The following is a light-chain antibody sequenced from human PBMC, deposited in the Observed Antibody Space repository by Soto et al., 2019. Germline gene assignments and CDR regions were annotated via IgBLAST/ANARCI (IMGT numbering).Light chain of an antibody. V-gene: IGKV3-20*01. J-gene: IGKJ4*02. CDR1: QSVSNNY. CDR3: QQYGSSGT. Sequence: TLSLSPGERATLSCRASQSVSNNYLAWYQQKPGQAPRLLIYGASNRATGIPDRFSGSGSGTDFTLTISRLEPEDFAVYYCQQYGSSGTFGRWTTVDIK. CDR2: GAS.